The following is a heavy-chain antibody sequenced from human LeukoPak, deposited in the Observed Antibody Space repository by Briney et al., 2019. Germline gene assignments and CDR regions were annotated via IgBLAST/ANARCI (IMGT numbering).Heavy chain of an antibody. CDR2: INHSGST. CDR1: GGSFSGYY. CDR3: ARRINARKVVVTATYCFDY. V-gene: IGHV4-34*01. J-gene: IGHJ4*02. D-gene: IGHD2-21*02. Sequence: SETLSLTCAVYGGSFSGYYWSWIRQPPGKGLEWIGEINHSGSTNYNPSLKSRVTISVDTSKNQFSLKLSSVTAADTAVYYCARRINARKVVVTATYCFDYWGQGTLVTVSS.